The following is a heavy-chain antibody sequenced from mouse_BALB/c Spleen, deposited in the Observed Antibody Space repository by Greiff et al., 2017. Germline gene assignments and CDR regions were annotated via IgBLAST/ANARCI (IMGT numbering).Heavy chain of an antibody. CDR1: GFTFSSYA. D-gene: IGHD2-4*01. CDR3: ARGHDYDGIAY. Sequence: EVKLVESGGGLVKPGGSLKLSCAASGFTFSSYAMSWVRQTPEKRLEWVASISSGGSTYYPDSVKGRFTISRDNARNILYLQMSRLRSEDTAMYYCARGHDYDGIAYWGQGTLVTVSA. V-gene: IGHV5-6-5*01. CDR2: ISSGGST. J-gene: IGHJ3*01.